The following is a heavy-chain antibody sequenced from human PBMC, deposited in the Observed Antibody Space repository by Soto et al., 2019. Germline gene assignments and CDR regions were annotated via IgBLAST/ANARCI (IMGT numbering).Heavy chain of an antibody. D-gene: IGHD4-17*01. CDR3: ARDDYGDYAETYYYYGMDV. J-gene: IGHJ6*02. CDR1: GYTFTSYG. V-gene: IGHV1-18*04. CDR2: ISAYNGNT. Sequence: ASVKVSCKASGYTFTSYGSSWVRQAPGQGLEWMGWISAYNGNTNYAQKLQGRVTMTTDTSTSTAYMELRSLRSDDTAVYYCARDDYGDYAETYYYYGMDVWGQGTTVTVSS.